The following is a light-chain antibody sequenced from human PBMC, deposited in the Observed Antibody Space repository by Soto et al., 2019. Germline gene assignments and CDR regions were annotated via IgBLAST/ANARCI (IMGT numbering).Light chain of an antibody. Sequence: QSVLTQPPSVSAAPGQNVTISCSGSSSNIGNNYVAWYQKLPGTAPKLLIYDNTKRPSGIPDRFSGSRSGTSATLGITGLQTGDEADYYCGTWDGGLIVTWLFGGGTKVTVL. CDR2: DNT. CDR3: GTWDGGLIVTWL. J-gene: IGLJ3*02. V-gene: IGLV1-51*01. CDR1: SSNIGNNY.